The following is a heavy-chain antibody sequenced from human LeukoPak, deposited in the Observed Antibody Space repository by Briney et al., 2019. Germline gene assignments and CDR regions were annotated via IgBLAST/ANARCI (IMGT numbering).Heavy chain of an antibody. CDR1: GFTFSSYG. V-gene: IGHV3-30*02. CDR2: IRYDGSNK. J-gene: IGHJ6*03. Sequence: AGSLRLSCAASGFTFSSYGMHWVRQAPGKGLEWVAFIRYDGSNKYYADSVKGRFTISRDNSKNTLYLQMNSLRAEDTAVYYCARDTQRGPNYYYYYMDVWGEGTTVTVSS. D-gene: IGHD5-24*01. CDR3: ARDTQRGPNYYYYYMDV.